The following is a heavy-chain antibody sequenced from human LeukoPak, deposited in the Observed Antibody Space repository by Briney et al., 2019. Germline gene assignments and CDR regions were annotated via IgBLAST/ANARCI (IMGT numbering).Heavy chain of an antibody. CDR1: GYNFTSYW. CDR2: IYPGDSDT. CDR3: ARRPAGFCSSNSCHSFDY. D-gene: IGHD2-2*01. J-gene: IGHJ4*02. V-gene: IGHV5-51*01. Sequence: HGESLKISCKGSGYNFTSYWIGWVRQMPGKGLEWMGVIYPGDSDTRYSPSFQGQVTISADKSISTAYLQWSSLKASDTAMYYCARRPAGFCSSNSCHSFDYWGQGTLVTVSS.